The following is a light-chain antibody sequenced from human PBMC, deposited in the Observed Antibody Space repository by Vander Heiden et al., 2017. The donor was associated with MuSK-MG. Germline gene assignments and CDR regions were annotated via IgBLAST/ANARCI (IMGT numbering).Light chain of an antibody. V-gene: IGKV1-39*01. J-gene: IGKJ1*01. CDR2: AAS. Sequence: IRMTQSPSSLSASAGDRVTITCRASQSISSYLDWYQQKPGKAPKLLIYAASSLQSGVPSRFSGSGSGTDFTLTISSLQPEDFATYYCQQSDSTPQTFGQGTKVEIK. CDR3: QQSDSTPQT. CDR1: QSISSY.